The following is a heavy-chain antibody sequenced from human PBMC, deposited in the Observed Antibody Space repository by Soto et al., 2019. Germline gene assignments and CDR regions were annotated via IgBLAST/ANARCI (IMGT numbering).Heavy chain of an antibody. CDR3: ATTGPY. J-gene: IGHJ4*02. CDR1: GFTFSSYG. V-gene: IGHV3-33*01. CDR2: IGFDGSNK. Sequence: QVQLVESGGGVVQPGRSLRLSWAAPGFTFSSYGMHGDRQAPGKGLEWVAVIGFDGSNKFYADSVKGRFTISRDNSKNTVSLQMNSLRDEDSAAYYCATTGPYWGQGTLVTVSS.